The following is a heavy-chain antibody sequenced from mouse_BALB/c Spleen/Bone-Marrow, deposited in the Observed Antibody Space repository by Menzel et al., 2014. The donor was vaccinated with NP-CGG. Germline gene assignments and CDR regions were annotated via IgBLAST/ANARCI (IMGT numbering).Heavy chain of an antibody. D-gene: IGHD2-12*01. J-gene: IGHJ4*01. Sequence: VQLQQSGAELVRPGSSVKISCKASGYALSSNWMNWVKQRPGQGLEWIGQIYPGDGDTNHNGKFQGKATLTADKSSSTAYMQLSSLTSEDSAVYFCARGDYRYGDFAMDYWGQGTSVTVSS. CDR1: GYALSSNW. CDR2: IYPGDGDT. CDR3: ARGDYRYGDFAMDY. V-gene: IGHV1-80*01.